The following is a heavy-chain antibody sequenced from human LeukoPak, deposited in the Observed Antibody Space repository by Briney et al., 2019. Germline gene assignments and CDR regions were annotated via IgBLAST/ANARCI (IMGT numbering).Heavy chain of an antibody. CDR1: GFTFSSYW. CDR2: ISWNSGSI. Sequence: PGGSLRLSCAASGFTFSSYWMNWARQAPGKGLEWVSGISWNSGSIGYADSVKGRFTISRDNAKNSLYLQMNSLRAEDTALYYCAKGPNYYDSSGYLRFDYWGQGTLVTVSS. V-gene: IGHV3-9*01. J-gene: IGHJ4*02. CDR3: AKGPNYYDSSGYLRFDY. D-gene: IGHD3-22*01.